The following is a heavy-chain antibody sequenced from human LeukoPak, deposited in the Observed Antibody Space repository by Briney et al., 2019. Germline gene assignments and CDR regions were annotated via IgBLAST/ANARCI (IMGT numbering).Heavy chain of an antibody. CDR2: ISSSSRYI. D-gene: IGHD6-13*01. CDR3: ARGGIGSSWYNRRSSHVFDR. Sequence: PGGPLRLPCAASGFTFSSYSMNWVRQAPGKGLEWVSSISSSSRYIYYADSVKGRFTISRDNDKNSLYLQMNSLRAEHTAVYYCARGGIGSSWYNRRSSHVFDRCGEGTMVSVCS. CDR1: GFTFSSYS. J-gene: IGHJ3*02. V-gene: IGHV3-21*01.